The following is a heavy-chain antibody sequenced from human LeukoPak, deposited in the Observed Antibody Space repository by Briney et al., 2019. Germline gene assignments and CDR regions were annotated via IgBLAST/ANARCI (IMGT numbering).Heavy chain of an antibody. J-gene: IGHJ5*02. CDR2: INTNTGNP. CDR1: GYTFTSYA. D-gene: IGHD2-15*01. Sequence: ASVKVSCKASGYTFTSYAMNWVRQAPGQGLEWMGWINTNTGNPTYAQGFTGRFVFSLDTSVSTAYLQISSLKAEDTAVYYCARDQRLLYKYCSGGSCLRSDWFDPWGQGTLVTVSS. V-gene: IGHV7-4-1*02. CDR3: ARDQRLLYKYCSGGSCLRSDWFDP.